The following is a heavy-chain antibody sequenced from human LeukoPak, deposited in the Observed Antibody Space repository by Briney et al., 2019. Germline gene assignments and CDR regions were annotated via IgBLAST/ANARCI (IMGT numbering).Heavy chain of an antibody. J-gene: IGHJ4*02. Sequence: PRGSLRLSCEASGFTFNTYAMSWVRQAPGKGLEWLSSFRASGRSTYYADSVKGRFTISRDNSNNTLCLQMTGLSADDTAVFFCAKDQSDVGVAYFFASWGQGTLVTVSS. V-gene: IGHV3-23*01. CDR1: GFTFNTYA. CDR3: AKDQSDVGVAYFFAS. CDR2: FRASGRST. D-gene: IGHD2-2*01.